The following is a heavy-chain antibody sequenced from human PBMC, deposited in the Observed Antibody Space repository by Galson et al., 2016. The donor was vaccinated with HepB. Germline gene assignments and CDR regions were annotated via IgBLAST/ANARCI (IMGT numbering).Heavy chain of an antibody. CDR2: IWHDGSRK. CDR1: GFQFKSFN. V-gene: IGHV3-33*01. J-gene: IGHJ4*02. CDR3: AREGYSGFGAVDY. Sequence: SLRLSCAASGFQFKSFNMHWVRQSPGKGLEWVALIWHDGSRKYYSESVRGRFTTSRDNRMNTLYRQMNSLSVEDTAMYYCAREGYSGFGAVDYWGQGNLVTVSS. D-gene: IGHD5-12*01.